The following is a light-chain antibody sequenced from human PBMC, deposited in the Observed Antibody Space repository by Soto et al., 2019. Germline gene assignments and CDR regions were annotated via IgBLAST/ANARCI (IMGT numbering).Light chain of an antibody. CDR3: QQANSLPLT. CDR2: GAS. V-gene: IGKV1-12*01. CDR1: QGISGW. J-gene: IGKJ4*01. Sequence: DIQMTQSPSSVSASVGDRVTITCRASQGISGWLAWYQQKPGKAPKLLIYGASSSQTGVPSRFSGSGSGTHFTLTITRLQTEDFATYYCQQANSLPLTFGVGTKVEIK.